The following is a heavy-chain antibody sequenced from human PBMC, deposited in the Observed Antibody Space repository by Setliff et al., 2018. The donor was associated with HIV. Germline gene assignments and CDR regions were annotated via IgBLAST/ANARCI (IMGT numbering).Heavy chain of an antibody. CDR2: IYTTGIT. Sequence: PSETLSLTCTVSGGSISSGSYYWSWIRQPAGKGLEWIGRIYTTGITNHIPSLKSRVTISLDTSKNQFSLKLTSVTAADTAVYYCARGPRPVDVDYYYMDVWGKGTTVTVSS. CDR1: GGSISSGSYY. V-gene: IGHV4-61*02. J-gene: IGHJ6*03. CDR3: ARGPRPVDVDYYYMDV.